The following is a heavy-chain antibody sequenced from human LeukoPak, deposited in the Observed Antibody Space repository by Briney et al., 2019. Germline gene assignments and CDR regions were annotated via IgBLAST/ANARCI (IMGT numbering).Heavy chain of an antibody. Sequence: SETLSLTCTVSGGSISSYYWSWIRQPAGKGLEWIGRIYTSGSTNYNPSLKSRVTMSVDTSKNQFSLKLSSVTAADTAVYYCARENRYCSGGSCYSVASDDAFDIWGQGTMVTVSS. CDR1: GGSISSYY. CDR2: IYTSGST. J-gene: IGHJ3*02. D-gene: IGHD2-15*01. CDR3: ARENRYCSGGSCYSVASDDAFDI. V-gene: IGHV4-4*07.